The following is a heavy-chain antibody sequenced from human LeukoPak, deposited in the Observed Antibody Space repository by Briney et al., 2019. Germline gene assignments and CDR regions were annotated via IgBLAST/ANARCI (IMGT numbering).Heavy chain of an antibody. J-gene: IGHJ5*02. CDR1: GYTFTSYG. D-gene: IGHD2-21*02. CDR2: ISAYNGNT. CDR3: AAGTAILGPGGWFDP. V-gene: IGHV1-18*01. Sequence: ASVKVSCKASGYTFTSYGISWVRQAPGQGLEWMGWISAYNGNTNYAQKLQGRVTMTTDTSTSTAYMELRSPRSDDTAVYYCAAGTAILGPGGWFDPWGQGTLVTVSS.